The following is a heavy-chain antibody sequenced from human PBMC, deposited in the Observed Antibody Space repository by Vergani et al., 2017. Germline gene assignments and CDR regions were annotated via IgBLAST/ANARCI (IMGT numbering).Heavy chain of an antibody. CDR1: GGTFSSYA. Sequence: QVQLVQSGAEVKKPGSSVKVSCKASGGTFSSYAISWVRQAPGQGLEWMGRIIPILGIANYAQKFQGRVTITADKSTSTAYMELSSLRSEDTAVYYCAIDRNIVATLGRWDNWFYPWGQGTLVTVSS. D-gene: IGHD5-12*01. J-gene: IGHJ5*02. V-gene: IGHV1-69*04. CDR2: IIPILGIA. CDR3: AIDRNIVATLGRWDNWFYP.